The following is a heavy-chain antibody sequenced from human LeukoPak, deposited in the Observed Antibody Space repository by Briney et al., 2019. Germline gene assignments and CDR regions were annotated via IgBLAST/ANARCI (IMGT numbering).Heavy chain of an antibody. CDR2: IYYSVST. Sequence: PSETLSLTCTVSGGSISIYYWSWIRQPPGKGLEWIGDIYYSVSTNYNPSLKRLVTISVDTSKTQFSLKLSSVTAADTAVYYCARGVEYSSSSGLGYWGQGTLVTVSS. D-gene: IGHD6-6*01. V-gene: IGHV4-59*01. J-gene: IGHJ4*02. CDR1: GGSISIYY. CDR3: ARGVEYSSSSGLGY.